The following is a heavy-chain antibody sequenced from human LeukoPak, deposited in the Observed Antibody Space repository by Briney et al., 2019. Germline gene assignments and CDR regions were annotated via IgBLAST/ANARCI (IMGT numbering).Heavy chain of an antibody. CDR3: ARGKVVRGVFFDY. V-gene: IGHV3-48*03. J-gene: IGHJ4*02. Sequence: GRSLRLSCAASGFTFSSYEMNWVRQAPGKGLEWVSYISSSGSTIYYADSVKGRFTISRDNAKNSLYLQMNSLRAEDTAVHYCARGKVVRGVFFDYWGQGTLVTVSS. CDR1: GFTFSSYE. CDR2: ISSSGSTI. D-gene: IGHD3-10*01.